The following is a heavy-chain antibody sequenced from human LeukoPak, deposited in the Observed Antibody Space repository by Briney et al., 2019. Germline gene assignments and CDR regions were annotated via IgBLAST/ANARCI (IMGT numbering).Heavy chain of an antibody. J-gene: IGHJ4*02. CDR2: ISYDGSNK. Sequence: PGRSLRLSCAASGFAFSSYGMHWVRQAPGKGLEWVAVISYDGSNKYYADSVKGRFTISRDNSKNTLYLQMNSLRAEDTAVYYCAKDILPRGDLFDYWGQGTLVTVSS. CDR1: GFAFSSYG. CDR3: AKDILPRGDLFDY. D-gene: IGHD2-21*02. V-gene: IGHV3-30*18.